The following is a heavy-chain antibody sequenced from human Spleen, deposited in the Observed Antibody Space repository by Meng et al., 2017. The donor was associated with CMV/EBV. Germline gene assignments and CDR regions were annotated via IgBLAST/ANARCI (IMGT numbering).Heavy chain of an antibody. CDR3: ARAPYCTSISCYGMDV. J-gene: IGHJ6*02. V-gene: IGHV3-21*04. CDR1: GFTFSSYS. Sequence: GESLKISCAASGFTFSSYSMNWVRQAPGKGLEWVSSISSSSSYIYYADSVKGRFTISRDNAKNSLFLQMNSLRAEDSAVYYCARAPYCTSISCYGMDVWGQGTTVTVSS. D-gene: IGHD2-2*01. CDR2: ISSSSSYI.